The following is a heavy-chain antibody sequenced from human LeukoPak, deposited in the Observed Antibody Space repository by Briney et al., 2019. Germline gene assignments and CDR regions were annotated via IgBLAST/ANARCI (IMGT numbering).Heavy chain of an antibody. D-gene: IGHD6-13*01. CDR1: GFTVSTNY. CDR2: IYSGGST. Sequence: PGGSLRLSCAASGFTVSTNYMTWVRQAPGKGLEWVSVIYSGGSTYYADSVKGRFTIPRDNSRNTLYLQMNSLRVEDTAVYYCARRRSTSWASDIWGQGTMVTVSS. V-gene: IGHV3-53*01. CDR3: ARRRSTSWASDI. J-gene: IGHJ3*02.